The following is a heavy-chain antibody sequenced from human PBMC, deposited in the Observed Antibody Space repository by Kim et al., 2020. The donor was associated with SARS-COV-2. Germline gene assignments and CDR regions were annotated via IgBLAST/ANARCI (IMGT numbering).Heavy chain of an antibody. CDR1: GFTFSNYA. Sequence: GGSLRLSCVASGFTFSNYAMHWVRQAPGKGLQYVSAISNNGGSTYYANSVKGRFTISRDNSKNTLYLQMSSLRAEDMAIYYCARGYSSGWYTAFDIEGEG. J-gene: IGHJ3*02. CDR2: ISNNGGST. D-gene: IGHD6-13*01. CDR3: ARGYSSGWYTAFDI. V-gene: IGHV3-64*01.